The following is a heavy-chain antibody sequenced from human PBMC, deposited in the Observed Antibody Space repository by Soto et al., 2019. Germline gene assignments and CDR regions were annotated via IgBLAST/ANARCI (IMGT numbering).Heavy chain of an antibody. D-gene: IGHD3-3*01. CDR1: GGSFSGYY. Sequence: SETLSLTCAVYGGSFSGYYWSWIRQPPGKGLEWIGEINHSGSTNYNPSLKSRVTISVDTSKNQFSLKLSSVTAADTAVYYRARGQGTIFGVVIRYGMDVWGQGTTVTVSS. CDR2: INHSGST. V-gene: IGHV4-34*01. CDR3: ARGQGTIFGVVIRYGMDV. J-gene: IGHJ6*02.